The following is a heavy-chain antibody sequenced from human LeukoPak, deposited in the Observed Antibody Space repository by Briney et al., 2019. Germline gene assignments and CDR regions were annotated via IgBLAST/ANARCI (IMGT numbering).Heavy chain of an antibody. CDR3: ARDGGSYYYFDY. CDR1: GGSISSGDYY. V-gene: IGHV4-30-4*02. CDR2: IYYSGST. J-gene: IGHJ4*02. Sequence: PSETLSLTCTVSGGSISSGDYYWSWIRQPPGKGLEWIGYIYYSGSTYYNPSLKSRVTISVDTSKNQFSLKLSSVTAADTAVYYCARDGGSYYYFDYWGQGTLVTVSS. D-gene: IGHD1-26*01.